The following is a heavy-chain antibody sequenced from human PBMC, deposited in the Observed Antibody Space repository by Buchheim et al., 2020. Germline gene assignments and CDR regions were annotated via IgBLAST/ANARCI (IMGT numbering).Heavy chain of an antibody. CDR1: GYTFTSYD. Sequence: QVPLVQSGAEVKKPGASVKVSCKASGYTFTSYDINWVRQATGQGLEWMGWMNPNSGNTGYAQKFQGRVTMTRNTSISTAYMELSSLRSEDTAVYYCARGYCSSTSCYLYYYYYGMDVWGQGTT. CDR2: MNPNSGNT. CDR3: ARGYCSSTSCYLYYYYYGMDV. J-gene: IGHJ6*02. D-gene: IGHD2-2*01. V-gene: IGHV1-8*01.